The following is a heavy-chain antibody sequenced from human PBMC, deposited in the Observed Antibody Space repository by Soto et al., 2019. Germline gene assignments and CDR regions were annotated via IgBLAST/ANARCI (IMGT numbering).Heavy chain of an antibody. J-gene: IGHJ6*02. D-gene: IGHD1-1*01. CDR2: ISYDGSNK. CDR1: GFTFSSYG. Sequence: PGGSLRLSCAASGFTFSSYGMHWVRQAPGKGLEWVAVISYDGSNKYYADSVKGRFTISRDNSKNTLYLQMNSLRAEDTAVYYCAKRSSLEPRPGVYYYGMDVWGQGTTVTVS. CDR3: AKRSSLEPRPGVYYYGMDV. V-gene: IGHV3-30*18.